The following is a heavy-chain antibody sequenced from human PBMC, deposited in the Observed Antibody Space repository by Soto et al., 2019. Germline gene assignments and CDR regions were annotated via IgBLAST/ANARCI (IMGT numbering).Heavy chain of an antibody. CDR1: GGTFTTSS. J-gene: IGHJ4*02. CDR3: ATDVVRATGGDS. CDR2: IIPIFSKT. Sequence: QVQLVQSGAEVKEPGSSVKVSCKTSGGTFTTSSFVWVRQGPGQGPEWMGGIIPIFSKTNLAPKFQGRVTFPADESTRTVYMEISSLGSEDTAIYFCATDVVRATGGDSWGQGTLVTVSS. V-gene: IGHV1-69*01. D-gene: IGHD1-26*01.